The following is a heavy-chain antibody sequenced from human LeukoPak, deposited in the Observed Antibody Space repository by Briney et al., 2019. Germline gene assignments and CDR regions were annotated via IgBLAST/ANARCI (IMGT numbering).Heavy chain of an antibody. V-gene: IGHV1-2*02. J-gene: IGHJ5*02. CDR2: INPNSGGT. CDR3: ARARFGDLIFEFDP. CDR1: GYTFTGYY. Sequence: GASVKVSCKASGYTFTGYYMHWVRQAPGQGLEWMGWINPNSGGTNYAQKFQGRVTMTRDTSISTAYMELSGLRSDDTAVYYCARARFGDLIFEFDPWGQGTLVTVSS. D-gene: IGHD3-10*01.